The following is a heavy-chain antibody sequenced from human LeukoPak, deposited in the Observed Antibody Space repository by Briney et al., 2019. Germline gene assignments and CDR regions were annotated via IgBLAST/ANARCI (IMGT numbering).Heavy chain of an antibody. D-gene: IGHD1-26*01. CDR1: GFTFDDYA. V-gene: IGHV3-9*01. J-gene: IGHJ4*02. Sequence: PGRSLRLSCAASGFTFDDYAMHWVRQAPGKGLEWVSGISWNSGSIGYANSVKGRFTISRDNAKNSLYLQMNSLRAEDTALYYCAKGYSGYVDYWGQGTLVTVSS. CDR2: ISWNSGSI. CDR3: AKGYSGYVDY.